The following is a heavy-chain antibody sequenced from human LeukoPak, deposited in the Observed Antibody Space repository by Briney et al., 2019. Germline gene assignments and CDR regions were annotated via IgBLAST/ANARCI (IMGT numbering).Heavy chain of an antibody. D-gene: IGHD6-13*01. CDR2: INHSGST. CDR3: ARGTIAAAVQNWFDP. CDR1: GGSFSGYY. V-gene: IGHV4-34*01. J-gene: IGHJ5*02. Sequence: SETLSLTCAVYGGSFSGYYWSWIRQPPGKGLEWIGEINHSGSTNYNPSLKSRVTISVDTSKNQFSLKLSSVTAADTAVYYCARGTIAAAVQNWFDPWGQGPLVTVSS.